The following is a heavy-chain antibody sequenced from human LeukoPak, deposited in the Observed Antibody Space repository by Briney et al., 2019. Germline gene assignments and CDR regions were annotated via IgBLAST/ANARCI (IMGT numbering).Heavy chain of an antibody. CDR2: IYYSGST. V-gene: IGHV4-59*01. CDR3: ARDPGSSWSDYYYYYGMDV. D-gene: IGHD6-13*01. CDR1: GGSISSYY. Sequence: PSETLSLTCTVSGGSISSYYWSWIRQPPGKGLEWIGYIYYSGSTIYNPSLKSRVTISVDTSKNQFSLKLSSVTAADTAVYYCARDPGSSWSDYYYYYGMDVWGQGTTVTVSS. J-gene: IGHJ6*02.